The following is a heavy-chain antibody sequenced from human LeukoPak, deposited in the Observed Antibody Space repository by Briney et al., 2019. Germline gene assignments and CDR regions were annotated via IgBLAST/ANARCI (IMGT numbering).Heavy chain of an antibody. J-gene: IGHJ6*03. V-gene: IGHV3-21*01. D-gene: IGHD1-14*01. Sequence: GGSLRLSCAVSGFTFSSYSMCWVRQAPGKGLEWVSSISSTSGYINYADSVKGRLTISRDNAKNSLYLQMSSPRAEDTAVYYCARVPDSYYYYYMDVWGKGTTVTVSS. CDR1: GFTFSSYS. CDR2: ISSTSGYI. CDR3: ARVPDSYYYYYMDV.